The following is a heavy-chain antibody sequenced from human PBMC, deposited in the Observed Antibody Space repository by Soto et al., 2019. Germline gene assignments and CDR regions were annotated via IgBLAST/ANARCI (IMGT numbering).Heavy chain of an antibody. CDR3: ARDKQINYNYYYYYMDV. J-gene: IGHJ6*03. V-gene: IGHV4-39*07. CDR1: GGSISSSSYY. Sequence: SETLSLTCTVSGGSISSSSYYWGWIRQPPGKGLEWIGSIYYSGSTYYNPSLKSRVTISVDTSKNQFSLKLSSVTAADTAVYYCARDKQINYNYYYYYMDVWGKGTTFTVSS. CDR2: IYYSGST. D-gene: IGHD1-7*01.